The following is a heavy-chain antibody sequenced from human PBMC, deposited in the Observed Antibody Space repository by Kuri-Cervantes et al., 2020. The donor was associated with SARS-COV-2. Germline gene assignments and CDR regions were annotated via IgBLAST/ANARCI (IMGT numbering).Heavy chain of an antibody. D-gene: IGHD3-3*01. CDR1: GFTFSSYA. Sequence: GESLKISCAASGFTFSSYAMGWVRQTPGKGLEWVSVITVSGADTYYADSVRGRFTISRDNSRNILYLQMNSLRAEDTAVYYCAKDDVSSGGSHYDFWSAFLAWGQGTLVTVSS. CDR3: AKDDVSSGGSHYDFWSAFLA. CDR2: ITVSGADT. J-gene: IGHJ5*02. V-gene: IGHV3-23*01.